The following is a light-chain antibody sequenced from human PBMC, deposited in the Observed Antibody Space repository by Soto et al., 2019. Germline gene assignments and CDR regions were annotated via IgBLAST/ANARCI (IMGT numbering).Light chain of an antibody. J-gene: IGKJ1*01. Sequence: IQMSQCPSTLSASVGDRVTITCRASQSISLWLAWYQQKPGRAPKLLIYRSSNLETGVRSRYSGAGSGTEFTLTISSLQPDDLRTYFCQESNSDSRTFGQGTKVEIK. CDR2: RSS. CDR3: QESNSDSRT. V-gene: IGKV1-5*03. CDR1: QSISLW.